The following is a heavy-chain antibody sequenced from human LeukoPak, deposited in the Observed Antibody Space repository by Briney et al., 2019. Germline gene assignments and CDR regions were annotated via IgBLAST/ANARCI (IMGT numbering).Heavy chain of an antibody. CDR1: GGSISSGSYY. Sequence: SETLSLTCTVSGGSISSGSYYWSWIRQPAGKGLEWIGRIYTSGSTNYNPSLKSRVTMSVDTSKNQFSLKLSSVTAADTAVYYCARADPEQPYWGQGTLVTVSS. J-gene: IGHJ4*02. D-gene: IGHD1/OR15-1a*01. CDR2: IYTSGST. CDR3: ARADPEQPY. V-gene: IGHV4-61*02.